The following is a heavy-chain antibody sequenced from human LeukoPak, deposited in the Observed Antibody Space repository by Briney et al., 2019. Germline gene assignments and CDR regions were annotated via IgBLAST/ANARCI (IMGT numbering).Heavy chain of an antibody. CDR1: GGSISSYY. CDR3: ARMVGPSYRFDY. CDR2: IYYSGST. V-gene: IGHV4-59*01. Sequence: PSETLSLTCTVSGGSISSYYWSWIRQPPGKGLEWIGYIYYSGSTNYNPSLKSRVTISVDTSKNLFSLKLNPVTAADTAMYYCARMVGPSYRFDYWGQGTLVTVSS. D-gene: IGHD1-26*01. J-gene: IGHJ4*02.